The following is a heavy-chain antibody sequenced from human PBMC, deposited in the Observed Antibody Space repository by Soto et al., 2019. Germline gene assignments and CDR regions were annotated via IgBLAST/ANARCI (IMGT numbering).Heavy chain of an antibody. D-gene: IGHD5-18*01. CDR3: ARDTALSLDV. CDR2: IWNDGNNK. CDR1: GFTFSRNG. Sequence: AGSLRLSCAASGFTFSRNGMHWVRQAPGKGLEWVGLIWNDGNNKYYADSVKGRFTMSRDNSKNTLYLEINSLRAEDTAVYFCARDTALSLDVWGQGTTVTVSS. J-gene: IGHJ6*01. V-gene: IGHV3-33*01.